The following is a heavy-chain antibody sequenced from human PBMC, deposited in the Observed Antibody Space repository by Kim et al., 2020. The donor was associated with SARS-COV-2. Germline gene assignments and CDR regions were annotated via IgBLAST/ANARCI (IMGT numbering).Heavy chain of an antibody. J-gene: IGHJ4*02. CDR2: IDPSDSYT. CDR3: ARHHYYGSGSYYKPYYFDY. Sequence: GESLKISCKGSGYSFTSYWISWVRQMPGKGLEWMGRIDPSDSYTNYSPSFQGHVTISADKSISTAYLQWSSLKASDTAMYYCARHHYYGSGSYYKPYYFDYWGQGTLVTVSS. V-gene: IGHV5-10-1*01. CDR1: GYSFTSYW. D-gene: IGHD3-10*01.